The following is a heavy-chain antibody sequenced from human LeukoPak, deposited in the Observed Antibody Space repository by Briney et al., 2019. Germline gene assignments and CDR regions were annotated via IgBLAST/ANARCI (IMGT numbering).Heavy chain of an antibody. J-gene: IGHJ4*02. CDR1: GYIFSVFY. CDR2: MNPTSGAT. Sequence: ASVTVSCKASGYIFSVFYMHWVRQAPGQGLEWMGWMNPTSGATSYAENFQGRVSMTRDTSITTASMELNRLTSDDTAVYYCARGGVVAAAIEGDPPRRFAYWGQGTLVTVSS. V-gene: IGHV1-2*02. CDR3: ARGGVVAAAIEGDPPRRFAY. D-gene: IGHD2-2*01.